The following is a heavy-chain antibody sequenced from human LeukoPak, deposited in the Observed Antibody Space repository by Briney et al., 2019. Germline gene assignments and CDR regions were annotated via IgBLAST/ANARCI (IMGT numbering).Heavy chain of an antibody. V-gene: IGHV3-23*01. Sequence: GGSLRLSCAASGFTFNTYAIYWVRQAPGKGLEWVSGICGSGGCTYYADSVKGRFTISRDNSKNTVYLQMNSLTADDTAVYYCAKTTVGYSSGRYPGSHADCWGQGTLVTVSP. J-gene: IGHJ4*02. D-gene: IGHD6-19*01. CDR2: ICGSGGCT. CDR3: AKTTVGYSSGRYPGSHADC. CDR1: GFTFNTYA.